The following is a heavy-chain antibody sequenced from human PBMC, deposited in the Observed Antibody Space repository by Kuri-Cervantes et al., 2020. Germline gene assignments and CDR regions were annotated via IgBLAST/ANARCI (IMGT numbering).Heavy chain of an antibody. CDR1: GFSLSNARMG. CDR3: ARALSVEMATIFRDTDAFDI. CDR2: IFSNDEK. V-gene: IGHV2-26*01. D-gene: IGHD5-24*01. J-gene: IGHJ3*02. Sequence: SGPTLVKPTATLTLTCTVSGFSLSNARMGVSWIRQPPGKALEWLAHIFSNDEKSYSTSLKSRLTISKDTSKSQVVLTMTNMDPVDTATYYCARALSVEMATIFRDTDAFDIWGQGTMVTVSS.